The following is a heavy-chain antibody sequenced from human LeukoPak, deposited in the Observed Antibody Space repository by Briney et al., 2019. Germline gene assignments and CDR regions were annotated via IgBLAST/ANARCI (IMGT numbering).Heavy chain of an antibody. J-gene: IGHJ4*02. V-gene: IGHV3-23*01. Sequence: PGGSLRLSCAASGFTFDSYAMDWVRQAPGKGLEWVSTISGSGGSTFYEDSVKGRFTISRDNSKNTLYLQMNSLRAEDTAVCYCAKDTVSLVRGVTHYWGQGTLVTVSS. D-gene: IGHD3-10*01. CDR1: GFTFDSYA. CDR2: ISGSGGST. CDR3: AKDTVSLVRGVTHY.